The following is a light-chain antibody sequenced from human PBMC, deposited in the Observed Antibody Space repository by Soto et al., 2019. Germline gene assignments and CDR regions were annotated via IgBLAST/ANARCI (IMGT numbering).Light chain of an antibody. CDR1: SGHSNYA. J-gene: IGLJ2*01. CDR3: QTWGTGTVV. CDR2: LNNDGSH. V-gene: IGLV4-69*01. Sequence: QPVLTQSPSASASLGASVKLTCTLSSGHSNYAIAWHQQQPEKGPRYLMRLNNDGSHTKGDGIPARFSGSSSGAERYLTISSLQSEDEADYYCQTWGTGTVVFGGGTKVTVL.